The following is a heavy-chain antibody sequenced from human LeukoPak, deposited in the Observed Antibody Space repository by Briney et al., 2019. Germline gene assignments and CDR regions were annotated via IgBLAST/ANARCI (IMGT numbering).Heavy chain of an antibody. D-gene: IGHD3-10*01. Sequence: SETLSLTCTVSGGSISSSSYYWGWIRQPPGKGLEWIGSIYYSGSTYYNPSLKSRVTISVDTSKNQFSLKLSSVTAADTAVYYCARRLPGFLVRGVLNGNWFDPWGQGTLVTVSS. V-gene: IGHV4-39*01. CDR1: GGSISSSSYY. CDR3: ARRLPGFLVRGVLNGNWFDP. CDR2: IYYSGST. J-gene: IGHJ5*02.